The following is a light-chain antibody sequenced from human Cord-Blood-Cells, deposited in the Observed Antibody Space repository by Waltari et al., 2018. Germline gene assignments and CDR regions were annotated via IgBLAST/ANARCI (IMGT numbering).Light chain of an antibody. V-gene: IGLV2-14*01. J-gene: IGLJ3*02. CDR2: DVS. CDR3: SSYTSSSTPLWV. Sequence: QSALTQPASVSGSPGQSITISCTGTSSDVGGYNYVSWYQQHPGKAPKLMIYDVSKWPSGVSNRFSGSKSGNTASLTISGLQAEDEADYYCSSYTSSSTPLWVFGGGTKLTVL. CDR1: SSDVGGYNY.